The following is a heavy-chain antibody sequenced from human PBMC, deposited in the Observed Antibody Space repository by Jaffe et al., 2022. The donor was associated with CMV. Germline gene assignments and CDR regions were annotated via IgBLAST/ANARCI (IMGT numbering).Heavy chain of an antibody. CDR3: ATGLWGTVVEA. V-gene: IGHV3-23*01. J-gene: IGHJ5*02. Sequence: DVQVLESGGGLVQPGGSLRLSCAASGFTFSTYAMSWVRQAPGKGLEWVSGINAGGGSIYYADSVKGRLTISRDNSRNTLYLQMNNLRVEDTALYYCATGLWGTVVEAWGQGTLVTVSS. CDR2: INAGGGSI. D-gene: IGHD2-2*01. CDR1: GFTFSTYA.